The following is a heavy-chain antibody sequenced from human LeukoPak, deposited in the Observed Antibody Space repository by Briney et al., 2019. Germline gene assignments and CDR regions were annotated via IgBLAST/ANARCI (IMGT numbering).Heavy chain of an antibody. CDR3: ARGGNTGYFDY. CDR1: GFTFNSYW. CDR2: INSDGSST. J-gene: IGHJ4*02. Sequence: GGSLRLSCAASGFTFNSYWMHWVRQAPGKGLVWVSRINSDGSSTSYADSVKGRFTISRDNAKNTLYLQMNSLRAEDTAVYYCARGGNTGYFDYWGQGTLVTVSS. V-gene: IGHV3-74*01. D-gene: IGHD4-23*01.